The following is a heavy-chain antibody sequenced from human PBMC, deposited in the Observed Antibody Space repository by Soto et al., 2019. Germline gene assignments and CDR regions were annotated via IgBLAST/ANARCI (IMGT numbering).Heavy chain of an antibody. V-gene: IGHV3-30*18. D-gene: IGHD2-8*01. CDR2: ISYDGSNK. J-gene: IGHJ6*02. Sequence: PGGSLRLSCAASGFTFSSYGMHWVRQAPGKGLEWVAVISYDGSNKYYADSVKGRFTISRDNSKNTLYLQMNSLRAEDTAVYYCAKETAYCTNGVCSHGYYYYGMDVWGQGTTVTVSS. CDR1: GFTFSSYG. CDR3: AKETAYCTNGVCSHGYYYYGMDV.